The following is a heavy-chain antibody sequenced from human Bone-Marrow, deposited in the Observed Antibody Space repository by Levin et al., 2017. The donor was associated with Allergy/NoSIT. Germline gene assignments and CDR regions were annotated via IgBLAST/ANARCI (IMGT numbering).Heavy chain of an antibody. CDR1: GFSFSNYY. CDR3: ASHCYEAGSYYTYHYNFMDV. J-gene: IGHJ6*03. V-gene: IGHV3-11*01. D-gene: IGHD3-10*01. Sequence: GGSLRLSCAASGFSFSNYYMSWIRQAPGKGLEWVSYISSSGDTIYYADSVKGRFTISRDNAQNSLYLQMDSLRTEDTAVYYCASHCYEAGSYYTYHYNFMDVWGKGRTVT. CDR2: ISSSGDTI.